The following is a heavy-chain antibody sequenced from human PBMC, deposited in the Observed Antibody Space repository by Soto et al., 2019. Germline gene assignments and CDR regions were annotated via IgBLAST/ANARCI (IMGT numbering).Heavy chain of an antibody. D-gene: IGHD4-17*01. CDR2: INPNSGAT. V-gene: IGHV1-2*02. J-gene: IGHJ6*02. CDR3: AREVAVDYVNYGMDV. CDR1: GYTFTGYY. Sequence: QVQLVQSGAEVKKPGASVKVSCKASGYTFTGYYMHWVRQAPGQGLEWMGWINPNSGATNYAQKFQGRVTMTRDTSISTAYMELSRLRSDDTAVYYCAREVAVDYVNYGMDVWGQGTTVTVSS.